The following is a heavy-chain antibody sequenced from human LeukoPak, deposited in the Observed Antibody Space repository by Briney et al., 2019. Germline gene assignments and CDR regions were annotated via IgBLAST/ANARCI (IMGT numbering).Heavy chain of an antibody. J-gene: IGHJ4*02. CDR3: ARGRYSSSWNQIDY. CDR2: IIPILGIA. CDR1: GGTFSSYA. D-gene: IGHD6-13*01. Sequence: SVKVSCKASGGTFSSYAISWVRQAPGQGLEWMGRIIPILGIANYAQKFQGRVTITADKSTSTAYMELSSLRSEDTAVYYCARGRYSSSWNQIDYWGQGTLVTVSS. V-gene: IGHV1-69*04.